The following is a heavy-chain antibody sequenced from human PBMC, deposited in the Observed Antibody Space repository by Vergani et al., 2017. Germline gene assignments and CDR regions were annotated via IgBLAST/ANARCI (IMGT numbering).Heavy chain of an antibody. J-gene: IGHJ6*02. CDR1: GFTFSSYS. Sequence: EVQLVESGGGLVKPGGSLRLSCAASGFTFSSYSMNWVRQAPGKGLEWVSSISSSSSYIYYADSVKGRFTISRDNAKNSLYLQMNSLRAEDTAVYYCESVEECELLRYYYYGMDVWGQGTTVTVSS. CDR3: ESVEECELLRYYYYGMDV. V-gene: IGHV3-21*01. CDR2: ISSSSSYI. D-gene: IGHD1-26*01.